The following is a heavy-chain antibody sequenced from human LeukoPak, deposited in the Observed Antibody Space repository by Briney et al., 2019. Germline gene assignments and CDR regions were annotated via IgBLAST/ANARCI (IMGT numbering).Heavy chain of an antibody. Sequence: SGPTLVNPTETLTLTCTFSGFSLSTSGVGVGWIRQPPGKALEWLAVIYWDDDKYYSPSPKSRLTITKDTSKNQVVLTMTNMDPVDTATYYCAHRLPGGCFDYWGQGTLVPVSS. D-gene: IGHD6-25*01. CDR1: GFSLSTSGVG. CDR3: AHRLPGGCFDY. CDR2: IYWDDDK. V-gene: IGHV2-5*02. J-gene: IGHJ4*02.